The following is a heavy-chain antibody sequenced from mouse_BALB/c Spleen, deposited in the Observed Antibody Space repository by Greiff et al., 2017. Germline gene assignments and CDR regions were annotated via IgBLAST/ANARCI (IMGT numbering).Heavy chain of an antibody. J-gene: IGHJ4*01. CDR1: GFTFSSYT. CDR2: ISSGGSYT. D-gene: IGHD2-4*01. CDR3: TRDGDYGGYAMDY. Sequence: EVKLVESGGGLVKPGGSLKLSCAASGFTFSSYTMSWVRQTPEKRLEWVATISSGGSYTYYPDSVKGRFTISRDNAKNTLYLQMSSLKSEDTAMYYCTRDGDYGGYAMDYWGQGTSVTVSS. V-gene: IGHV5-6-4*01.